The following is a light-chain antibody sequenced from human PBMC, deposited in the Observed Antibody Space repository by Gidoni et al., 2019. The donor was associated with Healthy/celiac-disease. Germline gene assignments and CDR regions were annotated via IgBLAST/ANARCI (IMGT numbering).Light chain of an antibody. V-gene: IGKV3-15*01. CDR1: QSVNSN. CDR2: AAS. Sequence: EIVMTQSPATLSVSPGERATLSCRASQSVNSNLAWYQQNPGQDPRLIIYAASTRATGIPARFSGSGSGTEFTLTISSLQSEDFVVYYCQQYNNWPPWTFGQGTKVEIK. CDR3: QQYNNWPPWT. J-gene: IGKJ1*01.